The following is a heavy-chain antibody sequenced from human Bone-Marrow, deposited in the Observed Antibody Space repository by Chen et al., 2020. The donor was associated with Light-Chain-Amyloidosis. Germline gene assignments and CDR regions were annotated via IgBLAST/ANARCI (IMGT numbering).Heavy chain of an antibody. Sequence: EVQLEQSGPVVKKHGEALKIPCKGSGYTFPNYWIGWVRQMPGKGLEWMGVIYPDDFDARYSPSFEGQVTISADKSITTAYLQWRSLKASDTAMYYCARRRDGYNFDYWGQGTLVTVSS. CDR1: GYTFPNYW. CDR2: IYPDDFDA. D-gene: IGHD5-12*01. CDR3: ARRRDGYNFDY. J-gene: IGHJ4*02. V-gene: IGHV5-51*01.